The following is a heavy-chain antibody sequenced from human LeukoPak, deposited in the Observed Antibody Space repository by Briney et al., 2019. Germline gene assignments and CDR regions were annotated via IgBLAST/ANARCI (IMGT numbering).Heavy chain of an antibody. CDR2: IIPIFGTA. CDR3: ARLIPHYYDSSGPNWFDP. Sequence: VASVKVSCKASGYTFTGYYMHWVRQAPGQGLEWMGGIIPIFGTANYAQKFQGRVTITADESTSTAYMELSSLRSEDTAAYYCARLIPHYYDSSGPNWFDPWGQGTLVTVSS. V-gene: IGHV1-69*13. D-gene: IGHD3-22*01. J-gene: IGHJ5*02. CDR1: GYTFTGYY.